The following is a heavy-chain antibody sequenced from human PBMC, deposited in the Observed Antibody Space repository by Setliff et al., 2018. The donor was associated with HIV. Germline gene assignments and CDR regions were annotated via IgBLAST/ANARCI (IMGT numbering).Heavy chain of an antibody. V-gene: IGHV3-21*01. J-gene: IGHJ4*02. CDR2: ISSSSSYI. Sequence: PGESLKISCAASGFRFRSYGMHWARQAPGKGLEWVSSISSSSSYIYYADSLKGRFTISRDNAKNTLYLQMNSLRAEDTAVYYCARDLSYDYDRSSDTFDYWGQGTLVTVSS. CDR3: ARDLSYDYDRSSDTFDY. CDR1: GFRFRSYG. D-gene: IGHD3-22*01.